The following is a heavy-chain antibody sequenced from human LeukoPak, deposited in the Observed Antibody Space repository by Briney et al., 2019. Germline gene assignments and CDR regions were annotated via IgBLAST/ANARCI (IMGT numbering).Heavy chain of an antibody. D-gene: IGHD5-24*01. V-gene: IGHV1-2*02. Sequence: ASVKVSCKASGYTFTGYYIHWVRQAPGQGLEWMGWINPNSGGTNYAQKFQGRVTMTRDTSISTAYMELSRLRPNDTAAYYCARGRMSTILFDYWGQGTLVTVSS. J-gene: IGHJ4*02. CDR3: ARGRMSTILFDY. CDR1: GYTFTGYY. CDR2: INPNSGGT.